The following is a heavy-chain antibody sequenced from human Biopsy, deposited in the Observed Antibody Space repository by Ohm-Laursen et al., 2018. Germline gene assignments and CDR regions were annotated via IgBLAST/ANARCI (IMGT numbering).Heavy chain of an antibody. CDR3: ARTPRDSFWSGAYKRGLWFDP. Sequence: TLSLTCSVSGGSIISYYWTWIRQPPGKGLEWIGHVYNGGITNYNPSLKSRVTISKDTSKNQFSLQVNSVTAADTAVYYCARTPRDSFWSGAYKRGLWFDPWGQGTLVIVSS. D-gene: IGHD3-3*01. CDR2: VYNGGIT. J-gene: IGHJ5*02. CDR1: GGSIISYY. V-gene: IGHV4-59*01.